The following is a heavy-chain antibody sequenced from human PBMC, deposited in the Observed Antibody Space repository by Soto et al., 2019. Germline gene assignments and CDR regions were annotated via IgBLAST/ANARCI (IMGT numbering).Heavy chain of an antibody. V-gene: IGHV3-23*01. CDR3: AKDRCSGGSCPVKVYGMDV. D-gene: IGHD2-15*01. J-gene: IGHJ6*02. CDR2: ISGSGGST. Sequence: TGGSLRLSCAASGFTFSSYAMSWVRQAPGKGLEWVSAISGSGGSTYYADSVKGRFTISRDNSKNTLYLQMNSLRAEDTAVYYCAKDRCSGGSCPVKVYGMDVWGQGTTVTVSS. CDR1: GFTFSSYA.